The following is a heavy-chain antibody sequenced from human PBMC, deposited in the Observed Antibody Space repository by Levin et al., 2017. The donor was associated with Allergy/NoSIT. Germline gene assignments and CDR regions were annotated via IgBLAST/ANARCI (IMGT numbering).Heavy chain of an antibody. D-gene: IGHD4-11*01. J-gene: IGHJ6*03. CDR2: ISSSGNSI. Sequence: GGSLRLSCAASGFTFSTYEMNWVRQAPGKGLEWVSYISSSGNSIYYADSVKGRFTISRDNAKNSLYLQMNSLRAEDTAVYYCAREVSHRGNYMDVWGKGTTVTVSS. V-gene: IGHV3-48*03. CDR3: AREVSHRGNYMDV. CDR1: GFTFSTYE.